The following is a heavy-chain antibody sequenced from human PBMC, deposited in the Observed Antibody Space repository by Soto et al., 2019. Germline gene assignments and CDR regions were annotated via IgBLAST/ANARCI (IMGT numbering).Heavy chain of an antibody. CDR2: LDYIGTA. J-gene: IGHJ4*02. Sequence: FETLSLSCSLSGVSFSSTTYNWGWIRQPPGKGLEWIGTLDYIGTAHYNASLKIRINISPDRSKNQVALPPTSVTAAETAVYYGSRQGSNWGQGTVVTVS. CDR1: GVSFSSTTYN. CDR3: SRQGSN. V-gene: IGHV4-39*01.